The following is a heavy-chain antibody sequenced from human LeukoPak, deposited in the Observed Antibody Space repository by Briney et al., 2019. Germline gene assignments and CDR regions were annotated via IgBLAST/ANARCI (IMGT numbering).Heavy chain of an antibody. V-gene: IGHV1-18*04. CDR1: GYTFTSYG. CDR2: ISAYNGNT. D-gene: IGHD3-10*01. CDR3: ARELWFGEFIPNGMDV. J-gene: IGHJ6*04. Sequence: ASVKVSCKASGYTFTSYGISWVRQAPGQGLEWMGWISAYNGNTNYAQKLQGRVTMTTDTSTSTAYMELRSLRSDDTAVYYCARELWFGEFIPNGMDVWGKGTTVTVSS.